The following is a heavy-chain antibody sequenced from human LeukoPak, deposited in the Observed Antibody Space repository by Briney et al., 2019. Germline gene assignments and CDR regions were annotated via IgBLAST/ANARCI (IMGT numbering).Heavy chain of an antibody. D-gene: IGHD4-17*01. CDR1: GYSFTSYW. CDR3: ARGYGDWGYYYRMDV. V-gene: IGHV5-51*01. Sequence: GESLKISCKGSGYSFTSYWIGWVRQMPGKGLEWMGIIYPGDSDTRYSPSFQGQVTISADKSISTAYLQWSSLKDSDTAMYYCARGYGDWGYYYRMDVWGQGTTVTVSS. J-gene: IGHJ6*02. CDR2: IYPGDSDT.